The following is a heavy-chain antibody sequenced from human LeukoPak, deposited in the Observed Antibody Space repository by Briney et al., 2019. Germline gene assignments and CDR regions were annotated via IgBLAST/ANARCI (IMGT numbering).Heavy chain of an antibody. V-gene: IGHV4-39*01. CDR2: IYYSGST. CDR3: ARRRRGGIICSSTSCYSSGSLDY. J-gene: IGHJ4*02. CDR1: GGSISSSSYY. Sequence: PSETLSLTCTVSGGSISSSSYYWGWIRQPPGKGLEWIGSIYYSGSTYYNPSLKSRVTISVDTSKNQFSLKLSSVTAADTAVYYCARRRRGGIICSSTSCYSSGSLDYWGQGTLVTVSS. D-gene: IGHD2-2*02.